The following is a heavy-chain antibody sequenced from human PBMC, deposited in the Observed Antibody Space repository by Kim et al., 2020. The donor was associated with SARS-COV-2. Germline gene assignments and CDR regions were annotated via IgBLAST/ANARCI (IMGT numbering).Heavy chain of an antibody. CDR3: ARAMGDGYLDWLLGTNYFDY. Sequence: RVTISRDNTKNSLYLQMNSLRDEDTAVYYCARAMGDGYLDWLLGTNYFDYWGQGTLVTVSS. D-gene: IGHD3-9*01. V-gene: IGHV3-48*02. J-gene: IGHJ4*02.